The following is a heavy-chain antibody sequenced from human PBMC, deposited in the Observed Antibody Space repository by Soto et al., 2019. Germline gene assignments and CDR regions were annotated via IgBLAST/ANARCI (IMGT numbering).Heavy chain of an antibody. CDR3: AREVNTVIMPGDTEDYSGLDV. CDR1: GYVFSSSF. Sequence: ASVKVSCKASGYVFSSSFVHWVRQAPGQGLEWMAMINPTVGSTSYAHNFQGRIAVTRDTSTATVYLDLSSLRSADTAISYCAREVNTVIMPGDTEDYSGLDVWGQGTTVTVSS. V-gene: IGHV1-46*01. CDR2: INPTVGST. J-gene: IGHJ6*02. D-gene: IGHD2-21*02.